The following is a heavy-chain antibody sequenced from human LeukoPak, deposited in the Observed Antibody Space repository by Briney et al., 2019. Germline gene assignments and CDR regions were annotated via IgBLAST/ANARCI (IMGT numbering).Heavy chain of an antibody. Sequence: PGGSLRLSCAASGFTFSNAWMSWVRQAPGKGLEWVGRIKSKTDGGTTDYAAPVKGRFTISRDDSKNTLYLQMSSLKTEDTAVYYCTTEAYQLLSDYWGQGTLVTVSS. D-gene: IGHD2-2*01. CDR3: TTEAYQLLSDY. V-gene: IGHV3-15*01. CDR2: IKSKTDGGTT. J-gene: IGHJ4*02. CDR1: GFTFSNAW.